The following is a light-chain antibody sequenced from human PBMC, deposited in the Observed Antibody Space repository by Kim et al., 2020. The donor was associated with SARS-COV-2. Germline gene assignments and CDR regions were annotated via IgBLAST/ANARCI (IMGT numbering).Light chain of an antibody. CDR2: DVS. Sequence: GQSITISCTGTSSDVGGYNYVSWYQQHPGKAPKLMIYDVSNRPSGVSNRFSGSKSGNTASLTSSGLQAEDEADYYCSSYTGSTPYVFGTGTKVTVL. CDR1: SSDVGGYNY. CDR3: SSYTGSTPYV. V-gene: IGLV2-14*03. J-gene: IGLJ1*01.